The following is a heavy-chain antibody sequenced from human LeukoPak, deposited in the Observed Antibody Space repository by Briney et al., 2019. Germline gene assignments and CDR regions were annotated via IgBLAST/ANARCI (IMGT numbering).Heavy chain of an antibody. Sequence: SETLSLTCTVSGYSISSGYYWGWIRQPPGKGLEWIGSIYHSGSTYYNPSLKSRVTISVDTSKNQFSLKLSSVTAADTAVYYCASHGGYGDYWGQGTLVTVSS. V-gene: IGHV4-38-2*02. CDR2: IYHSGST. D-gene: IGHD5-18*01. CDR1: GYSISSGYY. CDR3: ASHGGYGDY. J-gene: IGHJ4*02.